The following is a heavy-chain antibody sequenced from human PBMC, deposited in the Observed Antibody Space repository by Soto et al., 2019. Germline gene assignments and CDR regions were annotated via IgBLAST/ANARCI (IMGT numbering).Heavy chain of an antibody. V-gene: IGHV4-30-4*01. CDR2: ISYSGST. CDR3: ARGCDIYGWFCHS. D-gene: IGHD5-18*01. Sequence: PGKGLEWIGFISYSGSTYYSTSLKSRVTISVDTSKSQFSLNLSFVTAADTAFYYCARGCDIYGWFCHSWCQGTLIT. J-gene: IGHJ5*02.